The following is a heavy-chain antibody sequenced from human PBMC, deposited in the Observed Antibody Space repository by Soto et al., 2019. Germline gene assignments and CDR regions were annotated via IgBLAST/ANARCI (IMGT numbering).Heavy chain of an antibody. CDR3: ARADSGSYAYYYYYGMDV. Sequence: GESLKISCKGSGDSFTSYWIGWVRQIPGKGLEWMGIIYPGDSDTRYSPSFQGQVTISADKSISTAYLQWSSLKASDTAMYYCARADSGSYAYYYYYGMDVWGQGTTVTVSS. CDR1: GDSFTSYW. D-gene: IGHD1-26*01. CDR2: IYPGDSDT. V-gene: IGHV5-51*01. J-gene: IGHJ6*02.